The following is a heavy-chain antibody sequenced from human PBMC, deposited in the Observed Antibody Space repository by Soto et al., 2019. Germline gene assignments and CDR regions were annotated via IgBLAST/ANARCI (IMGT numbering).Heavy chain of an antibody. CDR1: GFTFSHYT. V-gene: IGHV3-23*01. CDR3: TTRMTAHFDY. CDR2: IGDRPTGHT. J-gene: IGHJ4*02. Sequence: PGGSLRLSCVASGFTFSHYTLNWVRRAPGKGLEWVSTIGDRPTGHTHYAESVRGRFTISRDDSRDTVFLQMDSLRAEDTAVYYCTTRMTAHFDYWGQGVLVTVSS. D-gene: IGHD2-21*02.